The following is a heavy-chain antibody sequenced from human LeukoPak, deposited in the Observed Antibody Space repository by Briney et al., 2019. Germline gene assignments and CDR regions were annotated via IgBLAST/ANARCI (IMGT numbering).Heavy chain of an antibody. V-gene: IGHV3-7*01. CDR2: IKKDGSEK. CDR1: GFTFSSHW. CDR3: ARRSVAGSLDY. D-gene: IGHD6-19*01. J-gene: IGHJ4*02. Sequence: GGSLRLSCAASGFTFSSHWMSWVRQAPGKGLEWVANIKKDGSEKYYVDAVKGRFTISRDDAKTSLYLQMNSLRAEDTAVYYCARRSVAGSLDYWGQGTLVTVSS.